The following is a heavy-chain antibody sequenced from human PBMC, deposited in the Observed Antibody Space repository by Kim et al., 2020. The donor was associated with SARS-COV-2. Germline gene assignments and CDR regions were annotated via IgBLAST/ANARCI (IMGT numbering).Heavy chain of an antibody. CDR1: GFTFSRFA. Sequence: GGSLRLSCAASGFTFSRFAMSWVRQAPGKGLQWLSAISGSGGDTNYADSVKGRFTISRDNSKNTLYMQLNSLRAEDTAVYYCAKASYYYVDAVEKFDSWGQGILVTGSS. CDR2: ISGSGGDT. D-gene: IGHD3-10*02. J-gene: IGHJ4*02. V-gene: IGHV3-23*01. CDR3: AKASYYYVDAVEKFDS.